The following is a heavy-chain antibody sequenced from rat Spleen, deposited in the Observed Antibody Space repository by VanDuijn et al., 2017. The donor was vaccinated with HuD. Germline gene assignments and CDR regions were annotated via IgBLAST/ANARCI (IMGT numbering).Heavy chain of an antibody. V-gene: IGHV2-15*01. CDR3: TRDHSYWGSYYPGGFTY. J-gene: IGHJ2*01. Sequence: QVQLKESGPGLVQPSQTLSLTCTVSGFSLTDYSVSWVRQAPGEGLEWIGAMWSGGTTDYNSALKSRLSISRDTSKSQVFLKINSLQTEDTAIYFCTRDHSYWGSYYPGGFTYWGQGVMVTVSS. D-gene: IGHD1-12*02. CDR2: MWSGGTT. CDR1: GFSLTDYS.